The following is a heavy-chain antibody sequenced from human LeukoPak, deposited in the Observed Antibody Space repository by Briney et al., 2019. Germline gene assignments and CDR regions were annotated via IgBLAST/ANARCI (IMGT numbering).Heavy chain of an antibody. D-gene: IGHD6-6*01. Sequence: ASVKVSCKASGYTFTSYDINWVRQAPGQGLEWVGWISAYNGNTNYAQKLQGRVTMTTDTSTSTAYMELRSLRSDDTAVYYCARDQWVVIGSIAARRDAFDIWGQGTMVTVSS. CDR2: ISAYNGNT. CDR1: GYTFTSYD. J-gene: IGHJ3*02. V-gene: IGHV1-18*01. CDR3: ARDQWVVIGSIAARRDAFDI.